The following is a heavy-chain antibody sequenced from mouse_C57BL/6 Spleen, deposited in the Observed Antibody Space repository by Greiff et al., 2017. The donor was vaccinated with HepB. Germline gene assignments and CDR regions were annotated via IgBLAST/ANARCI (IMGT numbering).Heavy chain of an antibody. CDR3: AREERRLFYDFDY. CDR1: GYTFTSYW. J-gene: IGHJ2*01. Sequence: QVQLQQSGAELVKPGASVKLSCKASGYTFTSYWMHWVKQRPGRGLEWIGRIDPNSGGTKYNEKFKSKATLTVDKPSSTAYMQLSSLSSEDSAVYYCAREERRLFYDFDYWGQGTTLTVSS. CDR2: IDPNSGGT. V-gene: IGHV1-72*01. D-gene: IGHD1-1*01.